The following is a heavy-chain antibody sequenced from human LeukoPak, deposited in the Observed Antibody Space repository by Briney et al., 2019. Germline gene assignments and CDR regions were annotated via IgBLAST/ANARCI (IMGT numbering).Heavy chain of an antibody. CDR2: IYYGGST. CDR3: TRDQWTYYFDY. D-gene: IGHD6-19*01. V-gene: IGHV4-39*07. CDR1: GGSISRSRDY. J-gene: IGHJ4*02. Sequence: SEILSLTCSVSGGSISRSRDYWGWIRQSPGEGLEWIGTIYYGGSTHYNPSLKSRVTISMDTSKNQFSLNLSSVTAADTAVYYCTRDQWTYYFDYWGQGTLVTVSS.